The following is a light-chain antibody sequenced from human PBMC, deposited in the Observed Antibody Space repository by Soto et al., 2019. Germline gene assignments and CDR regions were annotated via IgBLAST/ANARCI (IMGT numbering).Light chain of an antibody. CDR1: ISDIGSYRA. J-gene: IGLJ1*01. CDR3: YSRGGSSPIYV. V-gene: IGLV2-23*02. Sequence: QSVLTQPASVTGSPGQSIAISCTGTISDIGSYRAVSWYRQDPGKAPKLIIYEVTKRPSGVSDRFSGYRSGGTASLTITGLLAEDEADSHCYSRGGSSPIYVFGTRTKVTVL. CDR2: EVT.